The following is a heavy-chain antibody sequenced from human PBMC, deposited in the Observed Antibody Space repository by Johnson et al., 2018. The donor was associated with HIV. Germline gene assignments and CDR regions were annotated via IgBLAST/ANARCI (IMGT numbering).Heavy chain of an antibody. CDR1: GFTVSGYY. D-gene: IGHD3-22*01. CDR2: LFSGGTT. V-gene: IGHV3-66*02. J-gene: IGHJ3*02. CDR3: ARGVGLVDGMIVDAFDI. Sequence: VQLVEYGGGLVQPGGSLRLSCAASGFTVSGYYMSWVRQAPGKGLEWVSVLFSGGTTYYTDSVKGRFTISRDNSKNTLYLQMNSLRAEDTAVYYCARGVGLVDGMIVDAFDIWGQGTMVTVSS.